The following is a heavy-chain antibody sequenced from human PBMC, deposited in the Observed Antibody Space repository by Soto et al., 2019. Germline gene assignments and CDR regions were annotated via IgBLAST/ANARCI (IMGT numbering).Heavy chain of an antibody. J-gene: IGHJ6*02. CDR2: ISAYNGNT. V-gene: IGHV1-18*01. CDR1: GYTFTSYG. Sequence: GASVKVSCKASGYTFTSYGISWVRQAPGQGLEWMGWISAYNGNTNYAQKLQGRVTITADESTSTAYMELSSLRSEDTAVYYCARDGYSNRSGMDVWGQGTTVTVSS. CDR3: ARDGYSNRSGMDV. D-gene: IGHD4-4*01.